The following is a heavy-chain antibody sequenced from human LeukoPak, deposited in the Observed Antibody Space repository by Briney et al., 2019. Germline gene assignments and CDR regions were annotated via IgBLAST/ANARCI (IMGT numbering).Heavy chain of an antibody. Sequence: ASVKVSCKASGYIFTKYVVHWVRQAPGQRPEWMGWIKAGNGDSKYSQNFQDRLTITRDTSASTVYMELSSLTSEDTALYYCARDDCGDTCYPGGYWGQGTLVTVSS. D-gene: IGHD2-21*01. J-gene: IGHJ4*02. CDR2: IKAGNGDS. CDR1: GYIFTKYV. V-gene: IGHV1-3*01. CDR3: ARDDCGDTCYPGGY.